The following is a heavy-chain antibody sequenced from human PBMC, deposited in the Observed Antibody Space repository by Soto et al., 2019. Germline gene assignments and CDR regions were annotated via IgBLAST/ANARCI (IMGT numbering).Heavy chain of an antibody. J-gene: IGHJ5*02. CDR3: AREALEGLDYIWGSYRRFDP. Sequence: ASVKVSCKASGYTFTSYYMHWVRQAPGQGLEWMGIINPSGGSTSYAQKFQGRVTMTRDTSMSTVYMELSSLRSEDTAVYYCAREALEGLDYIWGSYRRFDPWGQGTLVTVSS. CDR2: INPSGGST. D-gene: IGHD3-16*02. CDR1: GYTFTSYY. V-gene: IGHV1-46*03.